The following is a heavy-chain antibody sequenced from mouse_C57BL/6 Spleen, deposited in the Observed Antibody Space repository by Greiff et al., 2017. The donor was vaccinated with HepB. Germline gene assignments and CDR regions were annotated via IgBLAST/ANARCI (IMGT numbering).Heavy chain of an antibody. CDR3: VRHRGRGYGMDY. V-gene: IGHV10-1*01. Sequence: EVKLLESGGGLVQPKGSLKLSCAASGFSFNTYAMNWVRQAPGKGLEWVARIRSKSNNYATYYADSVKDRFTISRDDSESMLYLQMNNLKTEDTAMYYCVRHRGRGYGMDYWGQGTSVTVSS. CDR1: GFSFNTYA. CDR2: IRSKSNNYAT. D-gene: IGHD3-3*01. J-gene: IGHJ4*01.